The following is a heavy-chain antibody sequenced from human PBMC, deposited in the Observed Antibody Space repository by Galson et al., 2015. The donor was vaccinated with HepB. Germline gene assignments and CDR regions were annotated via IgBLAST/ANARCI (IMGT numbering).Heavy chain of an antibody. CDR2: ISYDGSNK. CDR1: GFTFSSYA. J-gene: IGHJ5*02. V-gene: IGHV3-30*04. D-gene: IGHD4-17*01. CDR3: ASTVTTEGWGGDP. Sequence: SLRLSCAASGFTFSSYAMHWVRQAPGKGLEWVAVISYDGSNKYYADSVKGRFTISRDNSKNTLYLQMNSLRAEDTAVYYCASTVTTEGWGGDPWGQGTLVTVSS.